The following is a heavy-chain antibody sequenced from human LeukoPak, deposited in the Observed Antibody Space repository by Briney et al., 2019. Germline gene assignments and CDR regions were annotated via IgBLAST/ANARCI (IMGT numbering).Heavy chain of an antibody. Sequence: GRSLRLSCAASGFTFSSYGMHWVRQAPGKGLEWVAMISYDGSNKYYVDSVKGRFTISRDNSKNTLYLQMNSLRAEDTAVYYCAKERVPGSWWGVFFDYWGQGTLVTVSS. V-gene: IGHV3-30*18. CDR3: AKERVPGSWWGVFFDY. J-gene: IGHJ4*02. D-gene: IGHD6-13*01. CDR1: GFTFSSYG. CDR2: ISYDGSNK.